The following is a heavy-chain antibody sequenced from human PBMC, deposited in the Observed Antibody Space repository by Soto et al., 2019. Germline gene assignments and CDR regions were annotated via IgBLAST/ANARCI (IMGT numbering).Heavy chain of an antibody. CDR3: ARANYGDTPDY. D-gene: IGHD4-17*01. CDR1: GFTFSSYW. CDR2: IYSDGSST. Sequence: GGSLRLSCAASGFTFSSYWMHWVRQAPGKGLVWVSRIYSDGSSTNYADSVKGRFTISRDNAKNTLYLQMNSLRAEDTAVYYCARANYGDTPDYWGQGTLVTVSS. J-gene: IGHJ4*02. V-gene: IGHV3-74*01.